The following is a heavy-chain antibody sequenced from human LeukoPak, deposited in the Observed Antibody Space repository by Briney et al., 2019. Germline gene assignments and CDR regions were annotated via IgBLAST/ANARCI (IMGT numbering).Heavy chain of an antibody. Sequence: GGSLRLSCAASGFTFDDYAMHWVRQAPGKGLEWVSGISWNSGSIGYADSVKGRFTISRDNAKNSLYLQMNSLRAEDTALYYCAIARGYSYGDDAFDIWGQGTMVTVSS. CDR2: ISWNSGSI. V-gene: IGHV3-9*01. D-gene: IGHD5-18*01. CDR1: GFTFDDYA. J-gene: IGHJ3*02. CDR3: AIARGYSYGDDAFDI.